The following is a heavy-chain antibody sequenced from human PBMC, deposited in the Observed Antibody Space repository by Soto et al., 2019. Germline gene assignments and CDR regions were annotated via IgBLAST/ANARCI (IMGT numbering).Heavy chain of an antibody. D-gene: IGHD6-19*01. CDR2: IIPILGIA. J-gene: IGHJ4*02. Sequence: QVQLVQSGAEVKKPGSSVKVSCKASGGTFSSYTISWVRQAPGQGLEWMGRIIPILGIANYAQKFQGRVTITADKSTSTAYMELSSLRSEDTAVYYCARARGGSGWPYYFDYWGQGTLVTVSS. V-gene: IGHV1-69*02. CDR3: ARARGGSGWPYYFDY. CDR1: GGTFSSYT.